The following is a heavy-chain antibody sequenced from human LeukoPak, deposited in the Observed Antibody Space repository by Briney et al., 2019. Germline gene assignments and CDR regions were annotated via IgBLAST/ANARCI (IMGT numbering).Heavy chain of an antibody. D-gene: IGHD3-3*01. CDR3: ARDLERITIFGVATRHFDY. J-gene: IGHJ4*02. CDR1: GGSVSSGSYY. CDR2: IYYSGST. Sequence: SETLSLTCTVSGGSVSSGSYYWSWIRQPPGKGLEWIGYIYYSGSTNYNPSLKSRVTISVDTSKNQFSLKLSSATAADTAVYYCARDLERITIFGVATRHFDYWGQGTLVTVSS. V-gene: IGHV4-61*01.